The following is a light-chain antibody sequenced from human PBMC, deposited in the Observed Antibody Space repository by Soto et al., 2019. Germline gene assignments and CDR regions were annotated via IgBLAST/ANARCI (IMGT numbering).Light chain of an antibody. Sequence: IVLTQAPATLSLSPGERATLSCGASQSVSSSYLAWYQQKPGLAPRLLIHDASSRATGIPDRFSGSGSGTDFTLTISRLEPEDFAVYYCQQYGSSPITFGQGTRLEIK. CDR3: QQYGSSPIT. J-gene: IGKJ5*01. CDR2: DAS. V-gene: IGKV3D-20*01. CDR1: QSVSSSY.